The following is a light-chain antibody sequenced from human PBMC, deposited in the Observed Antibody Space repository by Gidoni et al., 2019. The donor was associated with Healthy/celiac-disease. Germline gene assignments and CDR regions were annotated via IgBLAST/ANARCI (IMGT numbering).Light chain of an antibody. J-gene: IGKJ1*01. V-gene: IGKV1-39*01. CDR2: AAS. Sequence: DIQMTQSPSSLSASVGDRVTITCRASQSISSYLNWYQQKPGKAPKLLIYAASSLQSGVPSRFSVSGFGTDVTLTISSLQPEDFATYYCQQSYSTPQTFGQGTKVEIK. CDR1: QSISSY. CDR3: QQSYSTPQT.